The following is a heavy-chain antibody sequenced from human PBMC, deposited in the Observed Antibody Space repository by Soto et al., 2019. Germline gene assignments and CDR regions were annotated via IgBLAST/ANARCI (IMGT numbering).Heavy chain of an antibody. CDR3: ARHYEVVLYHFDY. D-gene: IGHD2-15*01. CDR2: INAGNGNT. J-gene: IGHJ4*02. V-gene: IGHV1-3*01. Sequence: GASVKVSCKTSGYTFTSYAMHWVRQAPGQRLEWMGWINAGNGNTKYSQKFQGRVTITRDTSASTAYMELSSLRSEDTAVYYCARHYEVVLYHFDYWGLGTLVTVPQ. CDR1: GYTFTSYA.